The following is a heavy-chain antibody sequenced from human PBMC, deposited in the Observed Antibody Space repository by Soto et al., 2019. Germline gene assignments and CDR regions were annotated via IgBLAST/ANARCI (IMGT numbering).Heavy chain of an antibody. D-gene: IGHD2-15*01. CDR3: ARDRTYCSGGSCYSGWFDP. CDR1: GGTFSSYA. Sequence: SVKVSCKASGGTFSSYAISWLRQAPGQGLEWMGGIIPIFGTANYAQKFQGRVTITADESTSTAYMELSSLRSEDTAVYYCARDRTYCSGGSCYSGWFDPWGQGTLVTVSS. V-gene: IGHV1-69*13. CDR2: IIPIFGTA. J-gene: IGHJ5*02.